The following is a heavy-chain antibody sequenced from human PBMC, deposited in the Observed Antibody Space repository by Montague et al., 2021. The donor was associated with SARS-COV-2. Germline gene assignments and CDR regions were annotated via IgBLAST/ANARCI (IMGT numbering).Heavy chain of an antibody. J-gene: IGHJ4*02. V-gene: IGHV3-20*04. D-gene: IGHD3-10*01. Sequence: SRRLSWAASGFTFDVYGMSWVRQVPGKGLEWVSGITWNGINTGYVDAVKGRFTISRDNAKKSLYLEMKSLRVEDTALYYCTRGFRGGPFDCWGQGSLVTVSS. CDR3: TRGFRGGPFDC. CDR1: GFTFDVYG. CDR2: ITWNGINT.